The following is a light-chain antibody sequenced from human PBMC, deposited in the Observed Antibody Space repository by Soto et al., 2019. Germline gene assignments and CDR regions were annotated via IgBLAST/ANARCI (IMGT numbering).Light chain of an antibody. V-gene: IGKV4-1*01. CDR2: WAS. CDR1: QSVLYSSNNKNY. CDR3: QQYYSTPPT. Sequence: DIVMTQSPDSLAVSLGERATINCKSSQSVLYSSNNKNYLTWYQQKPGQPPKLLIYWASTRESGVPDRFSGSGSGTDFPLTISSLQAEDVAVYHCQQYYSTPPTFGQGTKVEIK. J-gene: IGKJ1*01.